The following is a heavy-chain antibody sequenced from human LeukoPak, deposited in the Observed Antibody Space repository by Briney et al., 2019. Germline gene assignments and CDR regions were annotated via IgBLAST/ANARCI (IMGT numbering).Heavy chain of an antibody. J-gene: IGHJ6*03. CDR1: GGSISSYY. CDR2: IYTSGST. D-gene: IGHD6-13*01. CDR3: ARDAALSGYYYYYMDV. Sequence: SETLSLTCTVSGGSISSYYWSWIRQPAGKGLEWIGGIYTSGSTNYNPSLKSRVTMSVDTSKNQFSLKLTSVTAADTAVYYCARDAALSGYYYYYMDVWGKGTTVTVSS. V-gene: IGHV4-4*07.